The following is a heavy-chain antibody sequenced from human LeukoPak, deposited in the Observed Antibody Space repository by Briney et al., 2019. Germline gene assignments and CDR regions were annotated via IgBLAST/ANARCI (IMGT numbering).Heavy chain of an antibody. CDR3: ARASGDSNNYDFPKPYSY. CDR2: VIPIFGTA. V-gene: IGHV1-69*13. CDR1: GGTFSSYA. Sequence: SVKVSCKASGGTFSSYAISWVRQAPGQGLEWMGGVIPIFGTANYAQRFQGRVTITADESTSTVYMELSSLRSEDTAMYYCARASGDSNNYDFPKPYSYWGQGTLVTVSS. J-gene: IGHJ4*02. D-gene: IGHD3-3*01.